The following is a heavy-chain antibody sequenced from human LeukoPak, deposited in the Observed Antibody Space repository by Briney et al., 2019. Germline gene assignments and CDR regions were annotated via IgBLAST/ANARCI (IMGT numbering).Heavy chain of an antibody. Sequence: PSETLSLTCTVSGGSISSYYWSWIRQPPGKGLEWIGYIYYSGSTNYNPSLKSRVTISVDTSKNQFSLRLSSVTAADTAIYYCARGIQGVGNYWGQGTLVTVSS. J-gene: IGHJ4*02. CDR2: IYYSGST. CDR1: GGSISSYY. D-gene: IGHD1-1*01. CDR3: ARGIQGVGNY. V-gene: IGHV4-59*12.